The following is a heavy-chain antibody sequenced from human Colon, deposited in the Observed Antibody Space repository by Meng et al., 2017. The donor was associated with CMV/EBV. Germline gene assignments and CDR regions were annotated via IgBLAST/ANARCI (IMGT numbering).Heavy chain of an antibody. D-gene: IGHD6-19*01. CDR2: INHSGST. CDR1: GLSFSSYY. V-gene: IGHV4-34*01. J-gene: IGHJ6*02. CDR3: ARGVGSASSIGWLSYYYYYGMDV. Sequence: GSLRLSCAVYGLSFSSYYWSWVRQPPGKGLEWVGEINHSGSTNYNPSLKSRVTISVDTSKNQFSLKLSSVTAADTAVYYCARGVGSASSIGWLSYYYYYGMDVWGQGTTVTVSS.